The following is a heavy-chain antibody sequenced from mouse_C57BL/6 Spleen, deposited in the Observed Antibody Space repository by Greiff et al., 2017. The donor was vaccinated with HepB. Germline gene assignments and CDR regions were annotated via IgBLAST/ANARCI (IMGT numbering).Heavy chain of an antibody. CDR3: ARRGYGSSSYYFDY. CDR2: IYPGSGNT. J-gene: IGHJ2*01. D-gene: IGHD1-1*01. CDR1: GYSFTSYY. V-gene: IGHV1-66*01. Sequence: VKLVESGPELVKPGASVKISCKASGYSFTSYYIHWVKQRPGQGLEWIGWIYPGSGNTKYNEKFKGKATLTADTSSSTAYMQLSSLTSEDSAVYYCARRGYGSSSYYFDYWGQGTTLTVSS.